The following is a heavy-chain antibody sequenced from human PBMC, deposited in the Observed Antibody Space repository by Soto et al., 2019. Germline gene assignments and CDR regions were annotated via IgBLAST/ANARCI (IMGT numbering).Heavy chain of an antibody. V-gene: IGHV4-39*02. CDR3: ATQEVGGSYVYTFDP. CDR1: GGSISSSSYY. Sequence: QLQLQESGPGLVKPSETLSLTCTVSGGSISSSSYYWGWIRQPPGKGLGLIGSIYYSGSTYYNPSLRSRVTISVDTSKTHFSLKLSSVTAAAAAVYYCATQEVGGSYVYTFDPWGQGTLVTVSS. J-gene: IGHJ5*02. CDR2: IYYSGST. D-gene: IGHD1-26*01.